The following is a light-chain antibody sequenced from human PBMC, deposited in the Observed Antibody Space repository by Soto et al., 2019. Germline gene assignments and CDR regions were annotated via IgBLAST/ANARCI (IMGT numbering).Light chain of an antibody. CDR3: QQYGSSWT. Sequence: TVLTQSPGTLSLSPGERATLSCRASQNVTSNLLAWYQQRPGQAPRLLIYGASSRATGVPDRFSGSGSGTDFTLTISRLEPEDFGMYYCQQYGSSWTFGQGTKVDIK. CDR1: QNVTSNL. CDR2: GAS. J-gene: IGKJ1*01. V-gene: IGKV3-20*01.